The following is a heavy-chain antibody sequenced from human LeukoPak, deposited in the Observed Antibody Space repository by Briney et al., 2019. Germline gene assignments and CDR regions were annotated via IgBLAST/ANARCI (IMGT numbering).Heavy chain of an antibody. CDR2: IDPNSGGT. J-gene: IGHJ2*01. CDR1: GYTFTAHY. V-gene: IGHV1-2*02. Sequence: GASVKVSCRASGYTFTAHYIHWVRQAPEQGLEWMGWIDPNSGGTNYAQKFLGSVTMTGDTSINTAFMELSRLRSDDTTIYYCARGRGTTMVRGVITNYFDLWGRGSLVTVSS. D-gene: IGHD3-10*01. CDR3: ARGRGTTMVRGVITNYFDL.